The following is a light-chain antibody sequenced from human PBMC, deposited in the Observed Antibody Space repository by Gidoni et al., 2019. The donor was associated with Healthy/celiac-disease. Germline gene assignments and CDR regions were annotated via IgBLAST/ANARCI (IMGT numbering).Light chain of an antibody. CDR3: QHRGT. CDR1: QSISSW. V-gene: IGKV1-5*03. J-gene: IGKJ2*02. CDR2: KAS. Sequence: DIQMTQSPSTLSASVGDRVTITCRASQSISSWLAWYQQKPGKAPKLLIYKASSLESGVPSRFSGSGSGTEFTLTISSLQPDDFATYYGQHRGTFGQGTKLEIK.